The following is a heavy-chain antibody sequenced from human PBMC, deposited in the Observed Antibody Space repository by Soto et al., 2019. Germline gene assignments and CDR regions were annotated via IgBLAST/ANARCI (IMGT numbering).Heavy chain of an antibody. CDR1: GSIFSSNA. D-gene: IGHD3-16*01. CDR3: AKDRLADGNYAIDS. J-gene: IGHJ4*02. CDR2: ISGRGSGK. V-gene: IGHV3-23*01. Sequence: PVGSVRRYCEDPGSIFSSNAMGWVRQAPGKGLEWVSSISGRGSGKYYADSVKGRFTISRDNSKNALYLQMNSLTSEDTATYYCAKDRLADGNYAIDSWAQGTAFTVS.